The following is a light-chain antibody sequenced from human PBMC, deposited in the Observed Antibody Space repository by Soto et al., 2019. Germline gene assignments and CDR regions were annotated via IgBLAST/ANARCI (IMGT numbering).Light chain of an antibody. J-gene: IGLJ2*01. CDR3: QVWDSSSDHPRVV. V-gene: IGLV3-21*04. Sequence: SYELTQPPSVSVAPGKTARITCGGNNIGSKSVHWYQQKPGQAPVLVIYYDSDRPSGIPERFSGSNSGNTATLTISRFEAGDEGDYYCQVWDSSSDHPRVVFGGGTKVTVL. CDR2: YDS. CDR1: NIGSKS.